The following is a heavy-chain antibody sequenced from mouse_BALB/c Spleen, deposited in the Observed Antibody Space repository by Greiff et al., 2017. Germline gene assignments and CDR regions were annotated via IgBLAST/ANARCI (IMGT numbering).Heavy chain of an antibody. Sequence: VQLQQSGAELMKPGASVKISCKATGYTFSSYWIEWVKQRPGHGLEWIGEILPGSGSTNYNEKFKGKATFTADTSSNTAYMQLSSLTSEDSAVYYCARQTAPMDYWGQGTSVTVSA. V-gene: IGHV1-9*01. CDR2: ILPGSGST. J-gene: IGHJ4*01. CDR1: GYTFSSYW. CDR3: ARQTAPMDY.